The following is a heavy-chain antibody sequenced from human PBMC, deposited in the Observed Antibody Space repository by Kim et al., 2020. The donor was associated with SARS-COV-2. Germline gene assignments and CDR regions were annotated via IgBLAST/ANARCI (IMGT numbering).Heavy chain of an antibody. CDR3: ATTTDVRDAFDI. D-gene: IGHD1-1*01. Sequence: NYNPPLKSRVTMSVDTSKNQFSLKLRSVTAADTAVYYCATTTDVRDAFDIWGQGTMVTVSS. J-gene: IGHJ3*02. V-gene: IGHV4-4*07.